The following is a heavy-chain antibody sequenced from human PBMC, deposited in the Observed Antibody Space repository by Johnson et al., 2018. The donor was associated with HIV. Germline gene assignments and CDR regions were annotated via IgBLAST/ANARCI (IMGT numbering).Heavy chain of an antibody. Sequence: VQLVESGGGVVRPGGSLRLSCAASGFTFDDYGMSWVRQAPGKGLEWVSGINWNGGSTGYADSVKGRFTISRDNAKNSLYLQMNSLRAEDTALYYCARATFYYDTSGYLTRPRAFDIWGQGTMVTVSS. J-gene: IGHJ3*02. CDR3: ARATFYYDTSGYLTRPRAFDI. V-gene: IGHV3-20*04. CDR1: GFTFDDYG. D-gene: IGHD3-22*01. CDR2: INWNGGST.